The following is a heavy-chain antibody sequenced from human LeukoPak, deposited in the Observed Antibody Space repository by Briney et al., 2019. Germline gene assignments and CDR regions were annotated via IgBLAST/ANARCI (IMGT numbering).Heavy chain of an antibody. Sequence: ASVKVSCKASGYSFTSYDLNWVRQATGQGLEWMGWINPNSGNTGYAQKFQGRVTITRNTPLSTAYMELSSLRPEDTAVYYCARTPPGGDVDHWGEGTLVTVSS. J-gene: IGHJ4*02. V-gene: IGHV1-8*01. D-gene: IGHD3-16*01. CDR1: GYSFTSYD. CDR2: INPNSGNT. CDR3: ARTPPGGDVDH.